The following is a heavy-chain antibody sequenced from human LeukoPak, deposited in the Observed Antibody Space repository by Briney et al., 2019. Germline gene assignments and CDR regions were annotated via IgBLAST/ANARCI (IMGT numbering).Heavy chain of an antibody. CDR1: GYTFTSYG. V-gene: IGHV1-18*01. D-gene: IGHD3-9*01. CDR3: ARDSHYYDILTGQEIFDY. CDR2: ISAYNGNT. J-gene: IGHJ4*02. Sequence: EASVKVSCKASGYTFTSYGISWVRQAPGQGLEWMGWISAYNGNTNYAQKLQGRVTMTTDTSTSTAYMELRSLRSDDTAVYYCARDSHYYDILTGQEIFDYWGQGTLVTVSS.